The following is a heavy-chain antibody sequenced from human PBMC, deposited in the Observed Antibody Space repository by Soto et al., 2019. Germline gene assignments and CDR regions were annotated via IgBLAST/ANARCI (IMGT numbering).Heavy chain of an antibody. D-gene: IGHD3-22*01. Sequence: ASVKVSCKASGYTFTGYYMHWVRQAPGQGLEWVGWINPNSGGTNYAQKFQGWVTMTRDTSISTAYMELSRLRSDDTAVYYCASTPRWGSGRLPDTTYYYDSSGYYFGYWGQGTLVTVSS. V-gene: IGHV1-2*04. CDR1: GYTFTGYY. CDR3: ASTPRWGSGRLPDTTYYYDSSGYYFGY. CDR2: INPNSGGT. J-gene: IGHJ4*02.